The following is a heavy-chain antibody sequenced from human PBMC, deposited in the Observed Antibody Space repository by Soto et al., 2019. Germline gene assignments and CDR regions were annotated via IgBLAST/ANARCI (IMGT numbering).Heavy chain of an antibody. V-gene: IGHV3-23*01. Sequence: GGSLRLSCAASGFTFSSYSMSWVRQAPGKGLEWVSGFRAGGDDGTTYYADSVKGRFTISRDNSKNTVFLRMHSLRPEDTAVYYCARVLLDLWPLDYWGQGTLVTVSS. CDR1: GFTFSSYS. CDR2: FRAGGDDGTT. J-gene: IGHJ4*02. CDR3: ARVLLDLWPLDY. D-gene: IGHD2-2*02.